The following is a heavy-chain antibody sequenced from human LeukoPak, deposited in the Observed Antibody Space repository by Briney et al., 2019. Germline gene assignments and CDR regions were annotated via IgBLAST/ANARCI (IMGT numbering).Heavy chain of an antibody. CDR3: AKNRGGTYKYYMDV. Sequence: GGSLRPSCAASGFTFNNYAMSWVRQAPGMGLEWLSYVSGSGGATYYAASVKGRFTISRDNPKNTVYLQMGSLRAEDTAVYYCAKNRGGTYKYYMDVWGNGTTVTVSS. J-gene: IGHJ6*03. CDR2: VSGSGGAT. CDR1: GFTFNNYA. D-gene: IGHD1-1*01. V-gene: IGHV3-23*01.